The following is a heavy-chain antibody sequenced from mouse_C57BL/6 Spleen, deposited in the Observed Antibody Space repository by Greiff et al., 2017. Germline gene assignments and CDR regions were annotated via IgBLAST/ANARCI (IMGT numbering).Heavy chain of an antibody. D-gene: IGHD2-10*02. CDR2: IYPGDGDT. CDR3: ARGYGNYGNYFDY. CDR1: GYAFSSSW. V-gene: IGHV1-82*01. J-gene: IGHJ2*01. Sequence: VQLQQSGPELVKPGASVKISCKASGYAFSSSWMNWVKQRPGKGLEWIGRIYPGDGDTNYNGKFKGKATLTADKSSSTAYMQLSSLTSEDSAVYFCARGYGNYGNYFDYWGQGTTLTVSS.